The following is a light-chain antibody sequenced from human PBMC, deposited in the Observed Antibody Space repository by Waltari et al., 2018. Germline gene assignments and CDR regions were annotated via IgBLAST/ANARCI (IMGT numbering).Light chain of an antibody. J-gene: IGLJ2*01. CDR1: SLPRQY. CDR2: KNS. CDR3: QSASRDGTYKL. V-gene: IGLV3-25*03. Sequence: SEELTQPPSVSVSLGQTARITCSGDSLPRQYAYWFQQKPGQAPVVVIYKNSERPSEIPERFSDSSSGTRGTLTISEVQAEDEADYYCQSASRDGTYKLFGGGTKLTVL.